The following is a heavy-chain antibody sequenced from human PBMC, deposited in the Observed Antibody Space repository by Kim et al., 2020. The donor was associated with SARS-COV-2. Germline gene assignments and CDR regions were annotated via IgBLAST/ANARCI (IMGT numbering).Heavy chain of an antibody. Sequence: AESVKGRFTISRDNSKNTLYLQMNSLRAEDTAVYYCAKGGYSSSWGYFDYWGQGTLVTVSS. J-gene: IGHJ4*02. D-gene: IGHD6-13*01. V-gene: IGHV3-23*01. CDR3: AKGGYSSSWGYFDY.